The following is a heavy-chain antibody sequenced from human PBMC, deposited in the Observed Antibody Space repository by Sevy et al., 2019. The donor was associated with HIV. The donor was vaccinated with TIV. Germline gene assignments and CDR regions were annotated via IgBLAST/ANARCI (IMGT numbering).Heavy chain of an antibody. Sequence: ASVKVSCKASGYTFTSYYMHWVRQAPGQGLEWMGIINPSGGSTSHAQKFQGRVTMTRDTSTSTVYMELSSLRSEDTAVYYCARDHIVVPAASDYYYYGMDVWGHGTTVTVSS. CDR2: INPSGGST. CDR1: GYTFTSYY. D-gene: IGHD2-2*01. J-gene: IGHJ6*02. CDR3: ARDHIVVPAASDYYYYGMDV. V-gene: IGHV1-46*01.